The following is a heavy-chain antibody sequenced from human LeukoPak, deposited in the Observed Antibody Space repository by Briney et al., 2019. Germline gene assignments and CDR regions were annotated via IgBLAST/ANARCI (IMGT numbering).Heavy chain of an antibody. CDR3: AKVTYDFWSGYYGAFDI. D-gene: IGHD3-3*01. Sequence: GGSLRLSCAASGFTFSSYAMSWVRQAPGKGLEWVSSISGSGVSTYYADSVKGRFTISRDNSKNTLYLQMNSLRAEDTAVYYCAKVTYDFWSGYYGAFDIWGQGTMVTVSS. CDR1: GFTFSSYA. V-gene: IGHV3-23*01. J-gene: IGHJ3*02. CDR2: ISGSGVST.